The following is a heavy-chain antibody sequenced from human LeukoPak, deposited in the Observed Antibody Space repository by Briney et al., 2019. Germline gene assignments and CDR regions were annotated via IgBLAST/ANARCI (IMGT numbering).Heavy chain of an antibody. J-gene: IGHJ4*02. V-gene: IGHV4-59*01. CDR2: IFYSGST. D-gene: IGHD5-24*01. CDR1: ADSISSSY. CDR3: ARRRRDGDNFDL. Sequence: SETLSLTCIVSADSISSSYWSWIRQPPGKGLEWIGNIFYSGSTNYNPSLKSRVTISEDTSKNQFSLKLSSVTAVDTATYYCARRRRDGDNFDLWGQGTLVTVSS.